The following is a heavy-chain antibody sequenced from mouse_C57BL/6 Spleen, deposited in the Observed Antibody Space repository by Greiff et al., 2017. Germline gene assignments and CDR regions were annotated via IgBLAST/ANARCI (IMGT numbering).Heavy chain of an antibody. CDR1: GYTFTSYW. V-gene: IGHV1-64*01. CDR2: IHPNSGST. CDR3: ARREYYFDD. J-gene: IGHJ2*01. Sequence: VQLQQPGAELVKPGASVKLSCKASGYTFTSYWMHWVKQRPGQGLEWIGMIHPNSGSTNYNEKFKSKATLTADTSSSTAYMQLSSLTSEASAVYYCARREYYFDDWGQGTTLTVSS.